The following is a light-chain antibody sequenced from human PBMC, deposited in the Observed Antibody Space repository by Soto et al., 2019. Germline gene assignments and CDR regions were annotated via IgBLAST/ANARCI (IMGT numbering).Light chain of an antibody. CDR2: DVS. CDR1: SSDVGGYNY. CDR3: CSYAAAAV. Sequence: QSALTQPRSVSGSPGQSVTISCTGTSSDVGGYNYVSWYQQHTGKAPKVMIYDVSKRPSGVPDRFSGSKSGNTASLTISGLQAEDEADYYCCSYAAAAVFGGGTQLNVL. V-gene: IGLV2-11*01. J-gene: IGLJ7*01.